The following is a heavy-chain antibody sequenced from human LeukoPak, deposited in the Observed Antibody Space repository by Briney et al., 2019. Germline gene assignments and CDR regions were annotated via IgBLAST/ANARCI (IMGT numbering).Heavy chain of an antibody. J-gene: IGHJ1*01. V-gene: IGHV4-31*03. D-gene: IGHD3-22*01. CDR2: IYYSGNT. CDR1: GVYISSGGYY. Sequence: PSETLSLTCTVSGVYISSGGYYWSWIRQHPGKGLEWIGNIYYSGNTFYNPSLKSRVTISVDTSKNQFSLKLSSVTAADTAVYYCARDSGYYDSSGYYHQGYFQHWGQGTLVTVSS. CDR3: ARDSGYYDSSGYYHQGYFQH.